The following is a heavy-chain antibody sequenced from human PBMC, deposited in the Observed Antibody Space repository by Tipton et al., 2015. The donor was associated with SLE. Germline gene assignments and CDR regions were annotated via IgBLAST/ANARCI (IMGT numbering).Heavy chain of an antibody. CDR3: ARGAAHLAD. D-gene: IGHD2-15*01. J-gene: IGHJ4*02. CDR1: GGSISSSRYY. V-gene: IGHV4-39*07. CDR2: IYFSGTA. Sequence: LRLSCTVSGGSISSSRYYWGRIRQPPGKGLEWIGSIYFSGTAYYNPSLKSRVTISVDTSKNQFSLKLTSVTAADTAVYYCARGAAHLADWGQGTLVTVSS.